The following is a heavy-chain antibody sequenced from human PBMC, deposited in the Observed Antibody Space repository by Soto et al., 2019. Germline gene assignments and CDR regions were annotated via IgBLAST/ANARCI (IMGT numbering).Heavy chain of an antibody. CDR3: ARHEYAYDSSGYQIRRYYFDY. Sequence: QLQLQESGPGLVKPSETLSLTCTVSGGSISSSSYYWGWIRQPPGKGLEWIGSIYYSGSTYYNPSLKSRVTISVDTSKNQFSLKLSSVTAADTAVYYCARHEYAYDSSGYQIRRYYFDYWGQGTLVTVSS. V-gene: IGHV4-39*01. CDR2: IYYSGST. J-gene: IGHJ4*02. D-gene: IGHD3-22*01. CDR1: GGSISSSSYY.